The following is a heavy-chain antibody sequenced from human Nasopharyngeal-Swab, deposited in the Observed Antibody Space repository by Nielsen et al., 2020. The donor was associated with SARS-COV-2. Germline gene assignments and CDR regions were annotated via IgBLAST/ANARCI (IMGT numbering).Heavy chain of an antibody. V-gene: IGHV4-59*01. CDR3: ARDTRRGGVDY. CDR2: IYYSGST. J-gene: IGHJ4*02. D-gene: IGHD2-15*01. Sequence: SETLSPTCPVSGGSINSYYWSWIRQPPRRGLEWIGYIYYSGSTNYNPSLKSRVTISLDTSKNQFSLKLSSVTAADSAVYYCARDTRRGGVDYWGQGNLVTDSS. CDR1: GGSINSYY.